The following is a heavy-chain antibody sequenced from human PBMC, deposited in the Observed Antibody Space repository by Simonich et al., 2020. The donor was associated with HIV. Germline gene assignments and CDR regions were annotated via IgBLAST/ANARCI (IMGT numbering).Heavy chain of an antibody. J-gene: IGHJ4*02. Sequence: QITLKESGPTLVKPTQTLTLTCTFSGFSLSTIGVGVGWIRQPPGKALEWLALIYWDDDKRYSPSLKSRLTITKDTSKNQVVITMTNMDPVDTATYYCAHSPGGGSGSYYNYFDYWGQGTLVTVSS. CDR3: AHSPGGGSGSYYNYFDY. CDR1: GFSLSTIGVG. D-gene: IGHD3-10*01. V-gene: IGHV2-5*02. CDR2: IYWDDDK.